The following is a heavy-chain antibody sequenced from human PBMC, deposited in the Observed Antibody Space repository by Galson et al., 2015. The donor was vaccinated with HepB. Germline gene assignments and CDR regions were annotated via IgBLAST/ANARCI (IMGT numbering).Heavy chain of an antibody. J-gene: IGHJ6*02. D-gene: IGHD1-26*01. V-gene: IGHV3-23*01. Sequence: SLRLSCAASGFTFSSYAMSWVRQAPGKGLEWVSAISGSGGSTNYADSVKGRFTISRDNSKNTLYLQMNSLRAEDTAVYYCAKPQGFSGIYSLAYYYYGMDVWGQGTTVTVSS. CDR2: ISGSGGST. CDR1: GFTFSSYA. CDR3: AKPQGFSGIYSLAYYYYGMDV.